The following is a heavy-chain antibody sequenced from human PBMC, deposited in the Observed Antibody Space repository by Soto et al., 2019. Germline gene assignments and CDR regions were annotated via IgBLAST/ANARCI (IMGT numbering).Heavy chain of an antibody. CDR1: GYTFISYG. D-gene: IGHD5-18*01. CDR2: ISVYNGNT. V-gene: IGHV1-18*01. Sequence: ASVKVSCNASGYTFISYGISWVRQAPGQGLEWMGWISVYNGNTSYAQKLQGRVTMTTDTSTSTAYMELRSLRSDDTAVYYCARSSSYSKMTYYYMDVWGKGTTVTVSS. CDR3: ARSSSYSKMTYYYMDV. J-gene: IGHJ6*03.